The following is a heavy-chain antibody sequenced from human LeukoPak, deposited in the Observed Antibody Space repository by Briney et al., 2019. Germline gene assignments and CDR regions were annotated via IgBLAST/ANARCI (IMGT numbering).Heavy chain of an antibody. D-gene: IGHD6-19*01. CDR2: IYYSGST. CDR1: GGSISSSSYY. Sequence: SETLSLTCTVSGGSISSSSYYWGWIRQPPGKGLERIGSIYYSGSTYYNPSLKSRVTISVDTSKNQFSLKLSSVTAADTAVYYCARREWLVLGPFDYWGQGTLVTVSS. J-gene: IGHJ4*02. V-gene: IGHV4-39*01. CDR3: ARREWLVLGPFDY.